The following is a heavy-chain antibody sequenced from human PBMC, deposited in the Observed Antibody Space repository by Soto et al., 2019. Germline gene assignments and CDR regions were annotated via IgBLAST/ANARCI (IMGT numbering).Heavy chain of an antibody. CDR1: GGPISSGDYY. CDR3: ARHKSGSYSYFDY. Sequence: PSETLSLTCTVSGGPISSGDYYWSWIRQPPGKGLEWIGYIYYSGSTYYNPSLKSRVTISVDTSKNQFSLKLSSVTAADTAVYYCARHKSGSYSYFDYWGQGTLVTVSS. V-gene: IGHV4-30-4*01. CDR2: IYYSGST. D-gene: IGHD1-26*01. J-gene: IGHJ4*02.